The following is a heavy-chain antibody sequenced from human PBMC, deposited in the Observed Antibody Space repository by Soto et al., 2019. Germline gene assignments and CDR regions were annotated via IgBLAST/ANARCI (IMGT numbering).Heavy chain of an antibody. CDR1: DYTFINYG. CDR3: ARDAVVWNGGDRYYYGLDV. CDR2: ISVHNGNT. D-gene: IGHD1-1*01. J-gene: IGHJ6*02. V-gene: IGHV1-18*01. Sequence: QINLVQSGAEVKPPGASVKVSCKASDYTFINYGISWVRQAPGQGLEWMGWISVHNGNTNYPQKFQSRVSMTTNTSTNTAYMELRSLRSDDTAVYYCARDAVVWNGGDRYYYGLDVWGQGTTVTVSS.